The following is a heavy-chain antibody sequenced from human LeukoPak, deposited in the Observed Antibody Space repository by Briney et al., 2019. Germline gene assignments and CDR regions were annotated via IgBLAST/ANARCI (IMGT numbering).Heavy chain of an antibody. CDR1: GFTFSSFG. Sequence: PGGSLRLSCAASGFTFSSFGMHWVRQAPGKGLEWVAIIWPDGSNEVYIESVKGRFTISRDNSKNTLYLHMNSLRGEDTAMYYCARGCGGGPGCYILDYWGQGTLVTVSS. D-gene: IGHD2-15*01. J-gene: IGHJ4*02. V-gene: IGHV3-33*08. CDR3: ARGCGGGPGCYILDY. CDR2: IWPDGSNE.